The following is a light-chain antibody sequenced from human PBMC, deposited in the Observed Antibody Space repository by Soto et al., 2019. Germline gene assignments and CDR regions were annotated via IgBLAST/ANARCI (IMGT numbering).Light chain of an antibody. CDR2: DAS. Sequence: EIVLTQSPDTLSLSPGEKATLSCMASQSVSSTYLAWYQQKPGQAPSLLIYDASSRATGIPDRFSGSGSGTDFTLTVNRLEPEDFAVYYCQQYGISPYTFGQGTRLEIK. V-gene: IGKV3-20*01. CDR3: QQYGISPYT. CDR1: QSVSSTY. J-gene: IGKJ2*01.